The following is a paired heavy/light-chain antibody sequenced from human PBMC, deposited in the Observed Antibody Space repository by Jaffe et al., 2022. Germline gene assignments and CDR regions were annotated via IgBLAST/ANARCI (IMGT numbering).Heavy chain of an antibody. CDR3: ARLDFGWYRHYENFYQMDV. J-gene: IGHJ6*04. D-gene: IGHD6-19*01. V-gene: IGHV4-38-2*01. CDR1: GYSISSGFY. Sequence: QVRLQESGPQLVKPSETLSLTCAVSGYSISSGFYWGWIRQPPGKGLEWIGSFSHSGDTFYNPSLKSRVTISENTSKNQFSLKLTSVTAADTAIYYCARLDFGWYRHYENFYQMDVWGKGTTVTVSS. CDR2: FSHSGDT.
Light chain of an antibody. V-gene: IGLV1-51*02. CDR3: GTWDNTLSIWV. Sequence: QSVLTQPPSVSAAPGQKVTISCSGSSSNIGNNYVSWYQQFPGTAPKLVIYENTKRPSGIPDRFSGSTSGTSATLGITGLQTGDEADYYCGTWDNTLSIWVFGGGTKLTVL. J-gene: IGLJ3*02. CDR1: SSNIGNNY. CDR2: ENT.